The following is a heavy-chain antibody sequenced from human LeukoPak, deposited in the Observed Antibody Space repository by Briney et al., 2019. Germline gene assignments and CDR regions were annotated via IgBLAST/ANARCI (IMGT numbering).Heavy chain of an antibody. D-gene: IGHD6-19*01. J-gene: IGHJ4*02. CDR3: ARDLDSTGRWDTDS. CDR1: GFTFSSYW. Sequence: PGGSLRLSCAASGFTFSSYWMHWVRQALGKGLEWVSSISSSSSYIYYADSVKGRFTISRDNSRNTLYLQMSSLRAEDTALYYCARDLDSTGRWDTDSWGQGTLVTVSS. CDR2: ISSSSSYI. V-gene: IGHV3-21*04.